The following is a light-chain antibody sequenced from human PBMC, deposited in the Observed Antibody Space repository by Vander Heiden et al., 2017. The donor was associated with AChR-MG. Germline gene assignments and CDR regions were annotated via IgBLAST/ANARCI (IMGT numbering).Light chain of an antibody. Sequence: QSALTQPPSVSGSPGQSVTISCTGTSNDVGYYNRVSWYQQSPGTAPKLIIYEVHNRPSGVPDRFSGSKSANTASVTISGLRTEDEADYYCTSFTTSSTVLFGGGTKLTV. CDR2: EVH. CDR3: TSFTTSSTVL. J-gene: IGLJ2*01. CDR1: SNDVGYYNR. V-gene: IGLV2-18*02.